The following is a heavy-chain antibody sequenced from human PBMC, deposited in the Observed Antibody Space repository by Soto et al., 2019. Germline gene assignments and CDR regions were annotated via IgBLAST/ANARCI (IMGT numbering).Heavy chain of an antibody. Sequence: QVQLVQSGAEVKKPGASVKVSCKASGYTFTSYAMHWVRQAPGQRLEWMGWINAGTGNTKYSQKFQGRVTITRDTPANPAYMELSSLRSEDTAVYYCARGSCSYPGYFQHWGQGTLVTVSS. V-gene: IGHV1-3*01. D-gene: IGHD6-13*01. CDR3: ARGSCSYPGYFQH. CDR2: INAGTGNT. J-gene: IGHJ1*01. CDR1: GYTFTSYA.